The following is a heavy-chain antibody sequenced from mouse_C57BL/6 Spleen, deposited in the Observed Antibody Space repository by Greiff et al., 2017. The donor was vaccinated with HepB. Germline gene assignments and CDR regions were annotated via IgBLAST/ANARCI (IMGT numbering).Heavy chain of an antibody. V-gene: IGHV1-22*01. J-gene: IGHJ4*01. Sequence: EVQLQQSGPELVKPGASVKMSCKASGYTFTDYNMHWVKQSHGKSLEWIGYINPNNGGTSYNQKFKGKATLTVNKSSSTAYMALRSLTSEDSAVYYCARGVFDYESSYAMDYWGQGTSVTVSS. CDR2: INPNNGGT. CDR3: ARGVFDYESSYAMDY. CDR1: GYTFTDYN. D-gene: IGHD2-4*01.